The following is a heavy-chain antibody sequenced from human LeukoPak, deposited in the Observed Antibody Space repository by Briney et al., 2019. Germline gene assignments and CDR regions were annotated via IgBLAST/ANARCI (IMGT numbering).Heavy chain of an antibody. D-gene: IGHD6-13*01. Sequence: GGSLRLSCAASGFTFDDYGMSWVRQAPGKGLEWVSGINWNGGSTGYADSVKGRFTISRDNAKNSLYLQMNSLRAEDTALYYCARSSRGAAAYYFDYWGQGTLVTVSS. V-gene: IGHV3-20*04. CDR1: GFTFDDYG. CDR3: ARSSRGAAAYYFDY. CDR2: INWNGGST. J-gene: IGHJ4*02.